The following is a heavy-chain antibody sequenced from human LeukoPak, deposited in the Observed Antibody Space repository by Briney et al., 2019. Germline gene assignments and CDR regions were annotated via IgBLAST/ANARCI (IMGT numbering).Heavy chain of an antibody. J-gene: IGHJ4*02. CDR3: ASGVGGVVTTPFDY. V-gene: IGHV1-69*13. CDR1: GGTFSSYA. Sequence: SVKVSCKASGGTFSSYAISWVRQAPGQGLEWMGGIIPIFSTANYAQKFQGRVTITADESTSTAYMELSSLRSEDTAVYYCASGVGGVVTTPFDYWGQGTLVTVSS. CDR2: IIPIFSTA. D-gene: IGHD3-3*01.